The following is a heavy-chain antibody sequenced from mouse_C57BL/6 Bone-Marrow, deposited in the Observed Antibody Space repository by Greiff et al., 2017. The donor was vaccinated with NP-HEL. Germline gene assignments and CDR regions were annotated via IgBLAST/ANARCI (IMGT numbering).Heavy chain of an antibody. Sequence: QVQLQQSGAELVMPGASVKLSCKASGYTFTSYWMHWVKQRPGQGLEWIGEIDPSDSYTNYNQKFKGKSTLTVDKSSSTAYMQLSSLTSEDSAVYYCARRTTVVADYFDYWGQGTTLTVSS. V-gene: IGHV1-69*01. CDR1: GYTFTSYW. J-gene: IGHJ2*01. D-gene: IGHD1-1*01. CDR2: IDPSDSYT. CDR3: ARRTTVVADYFDY.